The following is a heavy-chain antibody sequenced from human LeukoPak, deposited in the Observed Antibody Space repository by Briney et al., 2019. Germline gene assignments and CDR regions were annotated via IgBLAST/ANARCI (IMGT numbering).Heavy chain of an antibody. J-gene: IGHJ4*02. Sequence: GGSLRLSCAPSGFTFSSYSMNWVRQAPGKGLEWVSSISSASTYIYYADSVKGRFTISRDYAKNLLYLQMNSLRVEDTAVYYCARVGSAAPVTSSGHTIDYWGQGTLVIVSS. CDR2: ISSASTYI. CDR1: GFTFSSYS. V-gene: IGHV3-21*06. D-gene: IGHD3-22*01. CDR3: ARVGSAAPVTSSGHTIDY.